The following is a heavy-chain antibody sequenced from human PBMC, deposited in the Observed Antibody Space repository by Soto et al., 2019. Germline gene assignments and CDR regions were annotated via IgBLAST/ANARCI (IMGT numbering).Heavy chain of an antibody. CDR2: VSGDGGSA. J-gene: IGHJ4*02. Sequence: GGSLRLSCAASGFTFSSYAMSWVRQAPGKGLGWVSSVSGDGGSAYYADSVKGRFTISRDNFGNNMYLQMSSLRAEDTAIYYCAKVNYPYYDRGPYYFDHWGQGALVTVSS. CDR3: AKVNYPYYDRGPYYFDH. CDR1: GFTFSSYA. V-gene: IGHV3-23*01. D-gene: IGHD3-10*02.